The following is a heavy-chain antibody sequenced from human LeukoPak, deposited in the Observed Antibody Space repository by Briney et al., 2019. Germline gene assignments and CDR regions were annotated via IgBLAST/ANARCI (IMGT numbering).Heavy chain of an antibody. CDR2: INPNSGGT. CDR3: ARVIESGGAGD. D-gene: IGHD3-16*01. CDR1: GYTFTGYY. J-gene: IGHJ4*02. V-gene: IGHV1-2*02. Sequence: GASVKVSCKASGYTFTGYYMHWVRQAPGQGLEWMGWINPNSGGTNYAQKFQGRVTMTRDTSISTAYMELSRLRSDDATVYYCARVIESGGAGDWGQGTLVTVSS.